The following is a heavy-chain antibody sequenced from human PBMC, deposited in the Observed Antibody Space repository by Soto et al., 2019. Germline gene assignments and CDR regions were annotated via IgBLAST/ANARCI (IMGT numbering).Heavy chain of an antibody. CDR3: AKVNSSGWRHYVDY. V-gene: IGHV3-23*01. CDR1: GFTFSSYA. Sequence: GGSLRLSCAASGFTFSSYAMSWVRQAPGKGLEWVSAISGSGGSTYYADSVKGRFTISRDNSKNTLYLQMNSLRAEDTAVYYCAKVNSSGWRHYVDYWGQGTLVTVSS. D-gene: IGHD6-19*01. J-gene: IGHJ4*02. CDR2: ISGSGGST.